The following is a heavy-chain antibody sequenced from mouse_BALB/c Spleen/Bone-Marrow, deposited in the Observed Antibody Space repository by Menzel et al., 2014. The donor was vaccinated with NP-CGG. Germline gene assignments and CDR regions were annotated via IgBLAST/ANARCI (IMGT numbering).Heavy chain of an antibody. Sequence: VQLKESGAELVKPGASVKLSCTASGFNIKDTYMHRVKQRPEQGLEWIGRIDPANGNTKYDPKFQGKATITADTSSNTAYLQLSSLTSEDTAVYYCARWEYYAMDYWGQGTSVTVSS. CDR3: ARWEYYAMDY. J-gene: IGHJ4*01. CDR2: IDPANGNT. D-gene: IGHD4-1*01. V-gene: IGHV14-3*02. CDR1: GFNIKDTY.